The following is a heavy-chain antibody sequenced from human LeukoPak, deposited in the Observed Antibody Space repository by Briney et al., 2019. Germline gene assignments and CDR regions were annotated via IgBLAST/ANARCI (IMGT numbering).Heavy chain of an antibody. Sequence: ASVKVSCKASGYTFTSYYMHWVRQAPGQGLEWMGWINTNTGNPTYAQGFTGRFVFSLDTSVSTAYLQISSLKAEDTAVYYCARTIAAAGTGHNWFDPWGQGTLVTVSS. CDR1: GYTFTSYY. D-gene: IGHD6-13*01. V-gene: IGHV7-4-1*02. J-gene: IGHJ5*02. CDR2: INTNTGNP. CDR3: ARTIAAAGTGHNWFDP.